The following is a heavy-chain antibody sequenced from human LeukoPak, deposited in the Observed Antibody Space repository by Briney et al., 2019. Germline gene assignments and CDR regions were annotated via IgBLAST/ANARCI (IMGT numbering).Heavy chain of an antibody. D-gene: IGHD3-3*01. CDR3: ADYDFWSGFYYMDV. CDR2: IRYSGST. Sequence: PSETLSLTCTVSGGSISSSSYYWGWIRQPPGKGLEWIGSIRYSGSTYYNPSLKSRVTISVDTSKNQFSLKLSSVTAASTAVYYCADYDFWSGFYYMDVWGKGTTVTVSS. CDR1: GGSISSSSYY. J-gene: IGHJ6*03. V-gene: IGHV4-39*01.